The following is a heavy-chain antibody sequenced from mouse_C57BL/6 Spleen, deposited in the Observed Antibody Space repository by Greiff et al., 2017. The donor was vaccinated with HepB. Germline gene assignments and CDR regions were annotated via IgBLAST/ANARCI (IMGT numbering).Heavy chain of an antibody. CDR1: GFTFSDYG. CDR2: ISSGSSTI. D-gene: IGHD1-1*01. J-gene: IGHJ1*03. V-gene: IGHV5-17*01. Sequence: DVHLVESGGGLVKPGGSLKLSCAASGFTFSDYGMHWVRQAPEKGLEWVAYISSGSSTIYYADTVKGRFTISRDNAKNTLFLQMTSLRSEDTAMYYCARPRDYGSSPYWYFDVWGTGTTVTVSS. CDR3: ARPRDYGSSPYWYFDV.